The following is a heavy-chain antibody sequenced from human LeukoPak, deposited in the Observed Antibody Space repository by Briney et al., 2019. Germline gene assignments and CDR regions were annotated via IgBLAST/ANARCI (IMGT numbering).Heavy chain of an antibody. CDR2: ISAYNGNT. CDR3: ARESTRLYGMDV. D-gene: IGHD2-2*01. J-gene: IGHJ6*02. CDR1: GYTFTSYG. Sequence: ASVTVSFTASGYTFTSYGISWVRQAPGQGLEWMGWISAYNGNTNYAQKLQGRVTMTTDTSTSTAYMELRSLRSDDTAVYYCARESTRLYGMDVWGQGTTVTVSS. V-gene: IGHV1-18*01.